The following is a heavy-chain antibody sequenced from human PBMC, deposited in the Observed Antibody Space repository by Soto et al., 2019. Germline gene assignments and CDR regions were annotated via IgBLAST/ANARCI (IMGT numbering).Heavy chain of an antibody. V-gene: IGHV3-30*03. CDR1: GFTFSSYG. CDR2: ISYDGSNK. D-gene: IGHD3-22*01. Sequence: GGSLRLSCAASGFTFSSYGMHWVRQAPGKGLEWVAVISYDGSNKYYADSVKGRFTISRDNSKNTLYLQMNSLRAEDTAVYYCARVGSYYNDSSGYYIDYWGQVTLVTVSS. J-gene: IGHJ4*02. CDR3: ARVGSYYNDSSGYYIDY.